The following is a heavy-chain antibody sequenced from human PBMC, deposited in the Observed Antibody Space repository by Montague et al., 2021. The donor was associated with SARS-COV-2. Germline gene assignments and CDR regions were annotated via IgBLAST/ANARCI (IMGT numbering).Heavy chain of an antibody. V-gene: IGHV3-23*01. Sequence: SLRLSCAASGFTFSNYVINWVRQAPGEGLEWVSAISGSGGSTFYADSVQDRFTVSRDNSRNTLYLQMDSLRAEDTALYYCAKDMTLRGYNYGDNAFDIWGQGTMVTDSS. CDR1: GFTFSNYV. D-gene: IGHD5-18*01. J-gene: IGHJ3*02. CDR2: ISGSGGST. CDR3: AKDMTLRGYNYGDNAFDI.